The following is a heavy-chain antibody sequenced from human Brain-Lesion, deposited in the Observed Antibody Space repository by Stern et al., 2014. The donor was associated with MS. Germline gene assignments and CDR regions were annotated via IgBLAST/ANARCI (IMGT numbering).Heavy chain of an antibody. D-gene: IGHD6-13*01. CDR2: SDHSGST. J-gene: IGHJ4*02. CDR1: GGSISSSNW. CDR3: ARFPASRPHVFDS. Sequence: QLQLQESGPGLVKPSGTLSLTCAVSGGSISSSNWWSWVRQSPGKGLEWIGESDHSGSTIYNPSLKSRVTVSVNKSKTRFPLTLRSVTAADTAVYFCARFPASRPHVFDSWGQGTLVTVSS. V-gene: IGHV4-4*02.